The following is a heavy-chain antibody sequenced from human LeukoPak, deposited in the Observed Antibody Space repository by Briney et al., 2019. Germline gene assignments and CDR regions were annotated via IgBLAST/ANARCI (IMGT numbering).Heavy chain of an antibody. J-gene: IGHJ4*02. CDR1: GGSSSSGDYF. Sequence: PSETLSLTCTVSGGSSSSGDYFWNWIRQPPGKGLEWIGYIYYSGSTYYNPSLKSRVSISVDTSKNQFSLKLSSVTAADTAVYYCARVGDYDTALGVFDYWGQGTLVTVSS. D-gene: IGHD3-9*01. V-gene: IGHV4-30-4*02. CDR3: ARVGDYDTALGVFDY. CDR2: IYYSGST.